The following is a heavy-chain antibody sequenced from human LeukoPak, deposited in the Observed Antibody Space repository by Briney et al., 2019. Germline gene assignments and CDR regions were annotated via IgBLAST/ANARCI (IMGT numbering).Heavy chain of an antibody. CDR3: AGRNWNDERDAFDI. J-gene: IGHJ3*02. Sequence: SETLSLTCTVSGGSISSYYWSWIRQPPGKGLEWIGYIYTSGSTNYNPSLKSRVTISVDTSKNQFSLKLSSVTAADTAVYYCAGRNWNDERDAFDIWGQGTMVTVSS. CDR1: GGSISSYY. D-gene: IGHD1-1*01. V-gene: IGHV4-4*09. CDR2: IYTSGST.